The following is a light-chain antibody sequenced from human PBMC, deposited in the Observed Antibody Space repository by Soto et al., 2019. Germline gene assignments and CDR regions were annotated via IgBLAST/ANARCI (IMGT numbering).Light chain of an antibody. V-gene: IGKV3-11*01. Sequence: IVLTQSPATLSLSPGERATLSCRASQSVSSYLAWYQHKPGQAPRLLIYDASNRATGIPARFSGSGSGTDFTLTISSLEPEDFALYYCQQRSNWPSFGQGTRPEIK. CDR2: DAS. CDR3: QQRSNWPS. CDR1: QSVSSY. J-gene: IGKJ5*01.